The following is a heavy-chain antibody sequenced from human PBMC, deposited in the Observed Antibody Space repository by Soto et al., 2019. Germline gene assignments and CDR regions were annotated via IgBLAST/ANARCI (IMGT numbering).Heavy chain of an antibody. Sequence: GGSLRLSCAASGITFSGSAMHWVRQASGKGLEWVGRIRSKANSYATAYAASVKGRFTISRDDSKNTAYLQMNSLKTEDTAVYYCTRLAPQLERSYYYYGMDVWGQGTTVTVSS. CDR2: IRSKANSYAT. CDR1: GITFSGSA. V-gene: IGHV3-73*01. CDR3: TRLAPQLERSYYYYGMDV. J-gene: IGHJ6*02. D-gene: IGHD1-1*01.